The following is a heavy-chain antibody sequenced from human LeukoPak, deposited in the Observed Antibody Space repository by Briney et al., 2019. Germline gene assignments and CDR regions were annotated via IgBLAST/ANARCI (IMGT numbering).Heavy chain of an antibody. Sequence: GGSLRLSCAVPGFTFSDFWMQWVRQAPGKGLEWVANIKQDGTEKWCVDSVKGRFTISRDNAKNSLYLQMNSLRAEDTAVYYCARRYFDLWGRGTLVTVSS. J-gene: IGHJ2*01. CDR1: GFTFSDFW. V-gene: IGHV3-7*03. CDR2: IKQDGTEK. CDR3: ARRYFDL.